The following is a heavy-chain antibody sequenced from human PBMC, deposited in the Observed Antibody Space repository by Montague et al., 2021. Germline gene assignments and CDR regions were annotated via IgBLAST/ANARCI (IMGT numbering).Heavy chain of an antibody. J-gene: IGHJ3*02. V-gene: IGHV3-48*02. CDR3: ARDRDYAFDI. CDR2: IRTDG. CDR1: GFTFSDYS. Sequence: SLRLSCAASGFTFSDYSMNWVRQAPEKGLEWVSYIRTDGYYADSVKGRFTISRDNAKNSLYLQMNSLRDEDTAVYYCARDRDYAFDIWGQGTMVTVSS. D-gene: IGHD3-16*01.